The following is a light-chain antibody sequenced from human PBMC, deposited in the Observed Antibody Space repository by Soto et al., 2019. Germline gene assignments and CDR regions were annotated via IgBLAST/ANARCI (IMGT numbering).Light chain of an antibody. CDR1: QSIGLA. CDR2: DAS. CDR3: HQRPGMLPWP. J-gene: IGKJ4*02. V-gene: IGKV3-11*01. Sequence: EIVLTQYPPTLSLSPGEIAPLSCRASQSIGLAIACYQHKPGQAPTLLIFDASQSATGIPARVMGGGAWTDCTLPSSCLEPEDVAVYYWHQRPGMLPWPLGGGTKLESK.